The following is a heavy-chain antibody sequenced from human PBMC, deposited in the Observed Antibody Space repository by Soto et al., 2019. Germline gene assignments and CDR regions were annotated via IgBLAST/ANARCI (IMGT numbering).Heavy chain of an antibody. D-gene: IGHD3-16*01. J-gene: IGHJ5*02. CDR3: ARDDYKDGGNNWFDP. V-gene: IGHV4-4*07. CDR2: IYTKERT. CDR1: GGPIRSYY. Sequence: SVTLSLTCTVSGGPIRSYYWSGIRQPAGQGLEWIGRIYTKERTNYNLSFKSRVTMSVDTSKTQFSQKLNAVPAADTTVYYCARDDYKDGGNNWFDPWGQGTLVTVSS.